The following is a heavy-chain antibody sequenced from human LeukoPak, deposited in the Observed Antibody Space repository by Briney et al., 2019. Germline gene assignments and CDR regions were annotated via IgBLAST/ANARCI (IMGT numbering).Heavy chain of an antibody. CDR2: IYYSGST. CDR3: ARSVEGYCSGGSCYSYYYYMDV. CDR1: GFTFSSYG. J-gene: IGHJ6*03. V-gene: IGHV4-59*01. Sequence: GSLRLSCAASGFTFSSYGMSWIRQPPGKGLEWIGYIYYSGSTNYNPSLKSRVTISVDTSKNQFSLKLSSVTAADTAVYYCARSVEGYCSGGSCYSYYYYMDVWGKGTTVTVSS. D-gene: IGHD2-15*01.